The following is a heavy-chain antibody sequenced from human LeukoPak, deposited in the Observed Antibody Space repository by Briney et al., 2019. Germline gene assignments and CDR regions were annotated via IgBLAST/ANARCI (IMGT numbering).Heavy chain of an antibody. CDR1: GFTFSSYG. J-gene: IGHJ4*02. V-gene: IGHV3-23*01. D-gene: IGHD5-12*01. CDR2: ISGSGGST. CDR3: AKGGKWLRSVPPFLTRFPYYFDY. Sequence: PGGSLRLSCAASGFTFSSYGMSWVRQAPGKGLEWVSAISGSGGSTYYADSVKGRFTISRDNSKNTLYLQMNSLRAEDTAVYYCAKGGKWLRSVPPFLTRFPYYFDYWGQGTLVTVSS.